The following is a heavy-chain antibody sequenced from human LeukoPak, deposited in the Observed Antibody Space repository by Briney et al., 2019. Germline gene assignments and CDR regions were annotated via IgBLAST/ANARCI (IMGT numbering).Heavy chain of an antibody. CDR2: MDGNSGKT. CDR1: GYTFTSYG. V-gene: IGHV1-8*01. J-gene: IGHJ3*02. CDR3: ARLYYYASSGYDALDI. D-gene: IGHD3-22*01. Sequence: VASVKVSCKTSGYTFTSYGINWVRQVTGQGLEWVGGMDGNSGKTAYAQNFLGRVTITRNSSISTAYMELSSLRSEDTAVYYCARLYYYASSGYDALDIWGQGTMVAVSS.